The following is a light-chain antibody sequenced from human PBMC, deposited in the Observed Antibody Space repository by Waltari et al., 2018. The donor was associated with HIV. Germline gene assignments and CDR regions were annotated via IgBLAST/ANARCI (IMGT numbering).Light chain of an antibody. V-gene: IGKV3-15*01. Sequence: EIVMTQSPANLSMSPGDRATLSCRASQSISNNLAWYQQKPGPAPRLLIYGASYRATGVPARFSGSRSGTEFTLTISSLQSEDFAVYYCQQYNDWPPFTFGPGTKVDIK. CDR3: QQYNDWPPFT. J-gene: IGKJ3*01. CDR2: GAS. CDR1: QSISNN.